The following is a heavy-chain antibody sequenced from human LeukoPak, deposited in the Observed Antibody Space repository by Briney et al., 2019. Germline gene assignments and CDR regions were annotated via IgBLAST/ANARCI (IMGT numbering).Heavy chain of an antibody. CDR3: ATTPPYCTNGVCYTGYFQH. CDR1: GFTFSSYA. D-gene: IGHD2-8*01. Sequence: GGSLRLSCAASGFTFSSYAMHWVRQAPGKGLEWVAVISYDGSNKYYADSVKGRFTISRDNSKNTLYLQMNSLRAEDTAVYYCATTPPYCTNGVCYTGYFQHWGQGTLVTVSS. J-gene: IGHJ1*01. CDR2: ISYDGSNK. V-gene: IGHV3-30-3*01.